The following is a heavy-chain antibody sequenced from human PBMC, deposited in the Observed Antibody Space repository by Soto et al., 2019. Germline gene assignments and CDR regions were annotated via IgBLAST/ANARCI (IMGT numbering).Heavy chain of an antibody. J-gene: IGHJ4*02. D-gene: IGHD6-13*01. CDR1: GFTFSSYA. CDR3: ANTLISSWYFDY. V-gene: IGHV3-23*01. CDR2: ISGSGGST. Sequence: GGSLRLSCAASGFTFSSYAMSWVRQAPGKGLEWVSAISGSGGSTYYADSVKGRFTISRDNSKNTLYLQMNSLRAEDTAVYYCANTLISSWYFDYWGQGTRVTVSS.